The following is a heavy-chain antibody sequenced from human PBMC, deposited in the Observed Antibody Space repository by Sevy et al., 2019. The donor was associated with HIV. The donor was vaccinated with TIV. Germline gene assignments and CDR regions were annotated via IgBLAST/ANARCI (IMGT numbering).Heavy chain of an antibody. CDR1: GFTFSSYG. CDR2: IWYDGSNK. D-gene: IGHD3-10*01. J-gene: IGHJ4*02. CDR3: ARGRDYGSGSSLTDY. Sequence: GGSLRLSCAAPGFTFSSYGMHWVRQAPGKGLEWVAVIWYDGSNKYYADSVKGRFTISRDNSKNTLYLQMNSLRAEDTAVYYCARGRDYGSGSSLTDYWGQGTLVTVSS. V-gene: IGHV3-33*01.